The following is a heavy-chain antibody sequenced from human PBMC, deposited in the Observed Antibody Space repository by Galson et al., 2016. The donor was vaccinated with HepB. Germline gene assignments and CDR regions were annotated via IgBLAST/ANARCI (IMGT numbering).Heavy chain of an antibody. J-gene: IGHJ2*01. Sequence: SLRLSCAASGFTFGRYYMTWVRQAPGKGLESVAQIRPDGSESYFVDSVKGRFTISRDNAKNSLYLQMNSPRAEDSAIYYCAREDFWRFDFWGRGTLVTVSS. CDR3: AREDFWRFDF. CDR2: IRPDGSES. D-gene: IGHD3-3*01. CDR1: GFTFGRYY. V-gene: IGHV3-7*03.